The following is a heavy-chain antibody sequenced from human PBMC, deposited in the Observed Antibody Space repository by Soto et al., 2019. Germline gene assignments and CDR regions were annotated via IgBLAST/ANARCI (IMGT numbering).Heavy chain of an antibody. CDR1: GYTFTSYW. Sequence: GESLTLSCKGSGYTFTSYWIGWVRQMPGKGLAWMGIIYSGDSETRYSPSFQGQVTISADKSISTAYLQWSSLKASDTAMYYCARSPYYYDSSGYYFAYWGQGTLVTVSS. D-gene: IGHD3-22*01. CDR3: ARSPYYYDSSGYYFAY. V-gene: IGHV5-51*01. J-gene: IGHJ4*02. CDR2: IYSGDSET.